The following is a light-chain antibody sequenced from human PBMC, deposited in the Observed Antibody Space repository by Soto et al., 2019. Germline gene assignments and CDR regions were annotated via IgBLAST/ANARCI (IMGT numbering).Light chain of an antibody. V-gene: IGKV3-15*01. CDR1: QSVSSK. J-gene: IGKJ1*01. Sequence: EIVMTQSPATLSVSPGERATLSCRASQSVSSKLAWFQQKPGQAPSLLIYGVSTRATGVPVRFSGSGSGTEFTLTISRLQSDDFALYYCQQYHDWPPWTFGQGTKVDIK. CDR2: GVS. CDR3: QQYHDWPPWT.